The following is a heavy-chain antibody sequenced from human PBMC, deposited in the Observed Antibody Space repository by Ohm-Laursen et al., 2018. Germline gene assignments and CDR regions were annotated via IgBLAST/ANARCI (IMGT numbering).Heavy chain of an antibody. CDR3: ARGIVRGVTGPDY. Sequence: SLSLSCAAPGFTFSNAWMSWVRQAPGKGLEWVSVINTEDQTFYLNSVKGRFSISRDNSKNTVYLQMNSLRVEDTAVYYCARGIVRGVTGPDYWGQGTLVTVSS. V-gene: IGHV3-66*01. J-gene: IGHJ4*02. CDR2: INTEDQT. CDR1: GFTFSNAW. D-gene: IGHD1-14*01.